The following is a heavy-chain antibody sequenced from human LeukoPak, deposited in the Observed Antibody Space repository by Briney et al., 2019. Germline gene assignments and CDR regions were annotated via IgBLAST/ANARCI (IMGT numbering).Heavy chain of an antibody. D-gene: IGHD5-12*01. CDR3: ARWAGYDPRSYYGMDV. CDR1: GGSISSGDYY. V-gene: IGHV4-30-4*01. Sequence: PSETLSLTCTVSGGSISSGDYYWSWIRQPPGKGLEWIGYIYYSGSTYYNPSLKSRVTISVDTSKNQFSLKLSSVTAADTAVYYCARWAGYDPRSYYGMDVWGQGTTVTVSS. CDR2: IYYSGST. J-gene: IGHJ6*02.